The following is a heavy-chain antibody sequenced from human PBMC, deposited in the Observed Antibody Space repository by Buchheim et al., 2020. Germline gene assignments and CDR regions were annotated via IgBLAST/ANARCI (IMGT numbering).Heavy chain of an antibody. V-gene: IGHV3-21*01. Sequence: EVQLVESGGGLVKPGGSLRLSCAASGFTFSSYSMNWVRQAPGKGLEWVSSISSSSSYIYYADSVKGRFTISRDTATNYLYLQMNSLRSEDTAVYYCARDIGMFYYGMDVWGQGTT. D-gene: IGHD1-26*01. CDR2: ISSSSSYI. J-gene: IGHJ6*02. CDR3: ARDIGMFYYGMDV. CDR1: GFTFSSYS.